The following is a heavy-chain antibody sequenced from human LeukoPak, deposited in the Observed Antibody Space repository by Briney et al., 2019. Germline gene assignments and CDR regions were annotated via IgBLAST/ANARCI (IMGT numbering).Heavy chain of an antibody. D-gene: IGHD6-6*01. J-gene: IGHJ1*01. Sequence: SETLSLTCTVSGGSISDYYWSWIRQPPGKGLEWIGYIYYSGSTNYNPSLKSRVTISVDTSKNQFSLNLNSVTAADTAVYYCARGGAARLHFQNWGQGTLVTVSS. V-gene: IGHV4-59*01. CDR3: ARGGAARLHFQN. CDR2: IYYSGST. CDR1: GGSISDYY.